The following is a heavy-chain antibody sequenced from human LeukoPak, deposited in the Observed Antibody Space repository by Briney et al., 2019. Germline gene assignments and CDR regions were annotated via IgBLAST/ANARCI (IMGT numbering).Heavy chain of an antibody. CDR2: IYHSGST. CDR3: ARLICGGDCYLTLYYYYMDV. Sequence: TASETLSLTCAVSGYSISSGYYWGWIRQPPGKGLEWIGSIYHSGSTYYNPSLKSRVTISVDTSKNQFSLKLSSVTAADTAVYYCARLICGGDCYLTLYYYYMDVWGKGTTVTVSS. V-gene: IGHV4-38-2*01. J-gene: IGHJ6*03. CDR1: GYSISSGYY. D-gene: IGHD2-21*01.